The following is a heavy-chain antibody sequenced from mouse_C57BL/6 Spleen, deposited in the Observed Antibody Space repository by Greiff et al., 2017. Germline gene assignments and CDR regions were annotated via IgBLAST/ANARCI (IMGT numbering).Heavy chain of an antibody. CDR2: ISDGGSYT. CDR3: ARGNYDYEF. Sequence: EVMLLESGGGLVKPGGSLKLSCAASGFTFSSYAMSWVRQTPEKRLEWVATISDGGSYTYYPDNVKGRFTISRDNAKNNLYLQMSHLKSEDTAMYYCARGNYDYEFWGQGTTLTVSS. D-gene: IGHD2-4*01. CDR1: GFTFSSYA. J-gene: IGHJ2*01. V-gene: IGHV5-4*03.